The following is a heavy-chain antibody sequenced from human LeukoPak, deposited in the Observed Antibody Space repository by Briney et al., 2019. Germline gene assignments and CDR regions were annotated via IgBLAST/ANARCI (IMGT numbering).Heavy chain of an antibody. CDR3: ARVHGTYCGCDCYLINYYYYYMDV. D-gene: IGHD2-21*01. CDR2: ISSSGSTI. V-gene: IGHV3-11*01. Sequence: GGSLRLSCTASGFTFSNYYMSWIRHAPGKGLEWVSYISSSGSTIYYADSVKGRFTISRDNAKNSLYLQMNSLRAEDTAVYYCARVHGTYCGCDCYLINYYYYYMDVWGKGTTVTVSS. J-gene: IGHJ6*03. CDR1: GFTFSNYY.